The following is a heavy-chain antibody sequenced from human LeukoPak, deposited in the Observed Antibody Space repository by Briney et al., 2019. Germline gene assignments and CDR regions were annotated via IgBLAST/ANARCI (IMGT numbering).Heavy chain of an antibody. V-gene: IGHV3-21*01. CDR1: GFTFSSYS. CDR3: ARVEAVAGTLDY. Sequence: PGGSLRLSCAASGFTFSSYSMNWVRQAPGKGLEWVSSISSSSYIYYADSVKGRFTISRDNAKNSLYLQMNSLRAEDTAVYYCARVEAVAGTLDYWGQGTLVTVSS. J-gene: IGHJ4*02. CDR2: ISSSSYI. D-gene: IGHD6-19*01.